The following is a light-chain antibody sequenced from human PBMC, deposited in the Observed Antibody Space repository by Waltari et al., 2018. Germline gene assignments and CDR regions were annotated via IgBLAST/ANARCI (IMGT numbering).Light chain of an antibody. CDR3: CSYTGSSWI. J-gene: IGLJ2*01. Sequence: QSALTQPASVSGSPGQSITISCTGTSSDVGDYNYVSWYQQHPGKAPKLMIYEVSNRPSGVSTRFSGSKSGNTASLTISGLQTEDEADYYCCSYTGSSWIFGGGTKLTVL. CDR1: SSDVGDYNY. CDR2: EVS. V-gene: IGLV2-14*01.